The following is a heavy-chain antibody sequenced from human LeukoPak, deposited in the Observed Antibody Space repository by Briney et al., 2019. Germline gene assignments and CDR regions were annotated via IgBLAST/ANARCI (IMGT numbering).Heavy chain of an antibody. Sequence: GGSLRLSCAASGFTFANYNFNWVRQAPGKGLEWVSYISSTSSTIYYADSMKGRFTISRDNAKYSLYLQMNSLRAEDTAVYYCARDPPHGMDVWGQGTTVTVSS. V-gene: IGHV3-48*01. CDR2: ISSTSSTI. CDR1: GFTFANYN. J-gene: IGHJ6*02. CDR3: ARDPPHGMDV.